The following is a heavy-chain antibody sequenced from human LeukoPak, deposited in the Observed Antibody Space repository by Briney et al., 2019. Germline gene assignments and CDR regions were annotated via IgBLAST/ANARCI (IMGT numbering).Heavy chain of an antibody. D-gene: IGHD3-10*01. CDR3: ARDRGYGSGSYNYYYYMDV. CDR1: GYTFTSYG. V-gene: IGHV1-18*01. Sequence: ASVKVSCKASGYTFTSYGISWVRQAPGQGLEWMGWISAYNGNTNYAQKLQGRVTMTTDTPTSTAYMELRSLRSDDTAVYYCARDRGYGSGSYNYYYYMDVWGKGTTVTISS. J-gene: IGHJ6*03. CDR2: ISAYNGNT.